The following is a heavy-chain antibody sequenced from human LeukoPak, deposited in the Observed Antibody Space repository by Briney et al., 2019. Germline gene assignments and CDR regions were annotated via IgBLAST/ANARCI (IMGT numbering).Heavy chain of an antibody. J-gene: IGHJ5*01. CDR3: ASYWGRGVLMTTSRRCFWFDS. D-gene: IGHD3-22*01. CDR1: GGPFSSYY. V-gene: IGHV4-34*01. Sequence: SETLSLTFAVYGGPFSSYYWGWIRQAPGKGLGWIGEIKFRGSTTYKPSLKSPATISVDTSKKQFSLKLSSVTAAETAVDTCASYWGRGVLMTTSRRCFWFDSWGQGTLVTVSS. CDR2: IKFRGST.